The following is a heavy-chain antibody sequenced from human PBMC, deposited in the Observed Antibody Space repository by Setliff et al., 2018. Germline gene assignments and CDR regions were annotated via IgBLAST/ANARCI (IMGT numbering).Heavy chain of an antibody. V-gene: IGHV2-5*02. Sequence: SGPTLVNPTEPLTLTCTFSGFSLSTNTVGVGWIRQPPGKALEWLAVIFWDDDKRYSPSLQHRLTINKDTSKNQVVLTMANVDPVDTATYYCAHFTVGYDISGYLFSWGQGTLVTAPQ. CDR3: AHFTVGYDISGYLFS. D-gene: IGHD3-22*01. CDR1: GFSLSTNTVG. J-gene: IGHJ5*02. CDR2: IFWDDDK.